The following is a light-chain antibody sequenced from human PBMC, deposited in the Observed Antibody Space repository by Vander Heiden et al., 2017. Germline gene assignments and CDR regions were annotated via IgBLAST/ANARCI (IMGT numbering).Light chain of an antibody. CDR2: GKN. Sequence: SSELTHDPAVSVALGQTVRITCPGDTLRSYYASWYQQKPGQAPVLVIYGKNNRPSGIPDRFSGSSSGNTASLTITGAQAEDEADYYCNSRDSSGNQLVFGGGTKLTVL. CDR1: TLRSYY. CDR3: NSRDSSGNQLV. J-gene: IGLJ2*01. V-gene: IGLV3-19*01.